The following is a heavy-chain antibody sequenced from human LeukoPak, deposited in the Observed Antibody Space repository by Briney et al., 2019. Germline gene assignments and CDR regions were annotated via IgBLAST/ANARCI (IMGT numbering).Heavy chain of an antibody. CDR3: ARVVPYYDFWGGYYQTYYFDY. Sequence: SETLSLTCTVSGGSISTSNYYWGWIRQPPGKGLEWIGNIFYSGSTYYSPSLKSRVTISLDTSRNQFSLKLSSVTAADTAVYYCARVVPYYDFWGGYYQTYYFDYWGQGTLVTVSS. CDR2: IFYSGST. J-gene: IGHJ4*02. V-gene: IGHV4-39*07. D-gene: IGHD3-3*01. CDR1: GGSISTSNYY.